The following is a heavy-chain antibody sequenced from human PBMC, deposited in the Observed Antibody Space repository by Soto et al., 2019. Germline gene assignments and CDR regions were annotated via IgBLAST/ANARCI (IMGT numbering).Heavy chain of an antibody. CDR1: GASVSSGDYY. V-gene: IGHV4-61*03. CDR3: VRVHADESSGYYLDY. J-gene: IGHJ4*02. CDR2: IYFSGAT. D-gene: IGHD3-22*01. Sequence: QVQLQEAGPGLVKSSEALALNCSAAGASVSSGDYYWSWIRQPPGKGLEWIGYIYFSGATSYDPSLKSRVSISIDTFKNHFSLKLKSVTAADTAVYFCVRVHADESSGYYLDYWGQGLLVSVSS.